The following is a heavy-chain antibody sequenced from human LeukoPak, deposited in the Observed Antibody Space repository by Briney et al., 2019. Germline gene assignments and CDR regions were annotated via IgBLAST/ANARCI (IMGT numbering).Heavy chain of an antibody. CDR2: IYYSGGT. J-gene: IGHJ4*02. CDR3: ARHRASSTSGYYFDY. D-gene: IGHD2-2*01. Sequence: SETLSLTCTVSGGSISSSSYYWGWIRQPPGKGLEWIGSIYYSGGTYYNPSLKSRVTISVDTSKNQFSLKLSSVTAADTAVYYCARHRASSTSGYYFDYWGQGTLVTVSS. V-gene: IGHV4-39*01. CDR1: GGSISSSSYY.